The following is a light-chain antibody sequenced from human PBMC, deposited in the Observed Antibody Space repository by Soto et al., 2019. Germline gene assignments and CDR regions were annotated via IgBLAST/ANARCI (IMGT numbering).Light chain of an antibody. CDR2: EGS. V-gene: IGLV2-23*01. CDR1: SSDVGSYNL. J-gene: IGLJ1*01. CDR3: CSYASTGTYV. Sequence: QSVLTQPASVSGSPGQSITISCTGTSSDVGSYNLVSWYQQHPGKAPKLMIFEGSKRPSGVSNRFSASKSGNTASLTISGLQAEDEADYYCCSYASTGTYVFGIGTKLTVL.